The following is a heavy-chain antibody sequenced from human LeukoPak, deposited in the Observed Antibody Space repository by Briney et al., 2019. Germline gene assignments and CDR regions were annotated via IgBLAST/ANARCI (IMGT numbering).Heavy chain of an antibody. J-gene: IGHJ4*02. CDR3: AKEKKYYYDSTGYPGYDY. D-gene: IGHD3-22*01. CDR2: IRYDGSNK. CDR1: GFTFSSYG. V-gene: IGHV3-30*02. Sequence: GGSLRLSCAASGFTFSSYGMHWVRQAPGKGLEWVAFIRYDGSNKYYADSVKGRFTISRDNSKSTLYLQLNSLRTEETAVYYCAKEKKYYYDSTGYPGYDYWGQGTLVTVSS.